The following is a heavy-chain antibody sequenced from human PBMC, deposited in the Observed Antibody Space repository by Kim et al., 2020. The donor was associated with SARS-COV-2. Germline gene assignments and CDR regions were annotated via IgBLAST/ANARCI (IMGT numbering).Heavy chain of an antibody. CDR2: IIPIFGTA. J-gene: IGHJ6*02. CDR3: ARVRWVRDYYYYGMDV. Sequence: SVKVSCKASGGTFSSYAISWVRQAPGQGLEWMGGIIPIFGTANYAQKFQGRVTITADESTSTAYMELSSLRSEDTAVYYCARVRWVRDYYYYGMDVWGQGTTVTVSS. D-gene: IGHD3-10*01. CDR1: GGTFSSYA. V-gene: IGHV1-69*13.